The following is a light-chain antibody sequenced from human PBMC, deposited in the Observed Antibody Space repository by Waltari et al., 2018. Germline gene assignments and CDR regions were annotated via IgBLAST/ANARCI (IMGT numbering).Light chain of an antibody. V-gene: IGLV2-14*03. CDR2: SVT. CDR1: DSDIGASDF. CDR3: GSYKPNNVM. J-gene: IGLJ3*02. Sequence: QSALTQPASVSGSPGQSITISCTGTDSDIGASDFVSWYQQYPGKPPRLILYSVTSRPSGVPNRFACSKSGNTASLTISGLQSEDEAFYYCGSYKPNNVMFGGGTDLTVL.